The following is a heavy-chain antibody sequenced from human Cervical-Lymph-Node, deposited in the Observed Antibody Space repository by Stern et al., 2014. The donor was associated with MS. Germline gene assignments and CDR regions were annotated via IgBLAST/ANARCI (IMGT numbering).Heavy chain of an antibody. CDR3: ARHVQGFDY. V-gene: IGHV5-51*01. J-gene: IGHJ4*02. CDR1: GYSFTIYY. Sequence: EVQLVESGAEVKKPGGSLKISCKVSGYSFTIYYIAWVRQMPGKGLEWVGVIYPYDSDTTSSPSFQGQFTISADKSITTAYLQWSSLRASDTAMYYCARHVQGFDYWGQGTLVTVSS. CDR2: IYPYDSDT.